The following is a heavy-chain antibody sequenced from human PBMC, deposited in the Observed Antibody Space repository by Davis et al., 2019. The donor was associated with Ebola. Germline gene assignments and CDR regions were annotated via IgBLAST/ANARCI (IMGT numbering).Heavy chain of an antibody. CDR1: GGSISSYY. CDR3: AREGIYYGSGSYRTKYYYYGMDV. V-gene: IGHV4-39*02. D-gene: IGHD3-10*01. J-gene: IGHJ6*02. Sequence: SETLSLTCTVSGGSISSYYWGWIRQPPGKGLEWIGSIYYSGSTYYNPSLKSRVTISVDTSKNQFSLKLSSVTAADTAVYYCAREGIYYGSGSYRTKYYYYGMDVWGQGTTVTVSS. CDR2: IYYSGST.